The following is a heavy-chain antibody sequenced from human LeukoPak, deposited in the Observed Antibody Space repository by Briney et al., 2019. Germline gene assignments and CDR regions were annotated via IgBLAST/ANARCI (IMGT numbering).Heavy chain of an antibody. J-gene: IGHJ4*02. D-gene: IGHD5-18*01. CDR3: ARGPIYSPYFDY. CDR2: INPNSGGT. V-gene: IGHV1-2*02. CDR1: GYTFTDYY. Sequence: ASVKVSCKASGYTFTDYYMHWVRQAPGQGLEWMGWINPNSGGTNYAQKFQGRVTMTRDTSISTAYMELSRLRSDDTAVYYCARGPIYSPYFDYWGQGTLVTVSS.